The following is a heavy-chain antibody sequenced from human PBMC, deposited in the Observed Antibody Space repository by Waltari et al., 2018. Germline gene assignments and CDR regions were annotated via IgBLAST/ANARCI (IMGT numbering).Heavy chain of an antibody. J-gene: IGHJ4*01. Sequence: EVQLVESGGGLVQPGGSRGPSCAASGFSFSKAGMCWVGKAPGKGLEWVASIKPDGIEKTYVDSVKGRFTISRDNDENSLYLQMNSLRAEDTGVYYCARHINYARDYWGHGTLVTVSS. CDR2: IKPDGIEK. CDR3: ARHINYARDY. CDR1: GFSFSKAG. V-gene: IGHV3-7*01. D-gene: IGHD1-7*01.